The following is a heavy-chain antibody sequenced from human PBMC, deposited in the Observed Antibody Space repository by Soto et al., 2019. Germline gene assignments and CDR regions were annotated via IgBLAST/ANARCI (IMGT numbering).Heavy chain of an antibody. CDR3: ARRREWYYYGLDV. CDR2: INSDGSST. D-gene: IGHD3-3*01. J-gene: IGHJ6*02. Sequence: EERLVESGGGSVQPGGSLRLSCAASRFTFSSYWMYWVRQAPGKGLVWVSRINSDGSSTRYADSVKGRFSISRDNSKSTLYLQMNTLRAEDTAVYYCARRREWYYYGLDVWGQGTTVTVSS. CDR1: RFTFSSYW. V-gene: IGHV3-74*01.